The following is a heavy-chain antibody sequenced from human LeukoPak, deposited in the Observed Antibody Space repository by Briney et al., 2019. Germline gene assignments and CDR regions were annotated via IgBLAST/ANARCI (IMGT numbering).Heavy chain of an antibody. J-gene: IGHJ4*02. CDR2: IYHSGST. V-gene: IGHV4-38-2*02. D-gene: IGHD3-22*01. CDR3: ARHARALYDYDSGGYYFDY. CDR1: GYSINSGYF. Sequence: KSSETLSLTCSVSGYSINSGYFWGWIRQSPGKGLEWIGSIYHSGSTFYNPSLKSRVTMSLDTSKNQFSLKLSSVTAADTAVYYCARHARALYDYDSGGYYFDYWGQGTLVTVSS.